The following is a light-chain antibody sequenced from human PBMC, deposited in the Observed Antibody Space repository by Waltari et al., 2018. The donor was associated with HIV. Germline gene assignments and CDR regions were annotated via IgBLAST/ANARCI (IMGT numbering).Light chain of an antibody. Sequence: QSALTQPPSASGSPGQSVTTPCTGTRSDDGGSNVVFWYQQHPGKAPKLMIYEVSKRPSGVPDRFSGSKSGNTASLTVSGLQAEDEADYYCSSYAGSNNYVFGTGTKVTVL. V-gene: IGLV2-8*01. J-gene: IGLJ1*01. CDR2: EVS. CDR3: SSYAGSNNYV. CDR1: RSDDGGSNV.